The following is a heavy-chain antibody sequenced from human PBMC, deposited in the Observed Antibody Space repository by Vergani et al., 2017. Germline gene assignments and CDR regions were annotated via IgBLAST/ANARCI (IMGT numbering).Heavy chain of an antibody. J-gene: IGHJ4*02. D-gene: IGHD2-15*01. Sequence: QVQLQESGPGVVKPSQTLSLTCAVSGGSISSGDHCWTWIRQRPGKGLEWIGTFSYSGSTHYNPSLKSRVTISEGTSKSRFSLAVRSVTAADTAVYYCATDLTRYFDNWGPGILVTVSS. CDR2: FSYSGST. CDR3: ATDLTRYFDN. V-gene: IGHV4-30-2*03. CDR1: GGSISSGDHC.